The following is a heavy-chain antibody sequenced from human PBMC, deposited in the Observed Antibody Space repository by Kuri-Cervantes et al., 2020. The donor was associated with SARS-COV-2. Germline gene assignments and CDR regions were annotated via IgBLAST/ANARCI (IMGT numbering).Heavy chain of an antibody. Sequence: SVKVSCKASGGPLNNYVINWVRQAPGQGLEWMGRIVPIFKTVNYAQKFQGRVTITADKSTSTGYMEVSSLTSEDTAVYYCARSSGRHLYSPSGNWFDPWGQGTLVTVSS. J-gene: IGHJ5*02. D-gene: IGHD3-10*01. CDR3: ARSSGRHLYSPSGNWFDP. V-gene: IGHV1-69*06. CDR1: GGPLNNYV. CDR2: IVPIFKTV.